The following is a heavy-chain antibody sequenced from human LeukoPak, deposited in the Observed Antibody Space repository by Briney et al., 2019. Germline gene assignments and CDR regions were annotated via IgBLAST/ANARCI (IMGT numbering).Heavy chain of an antibody. CDR2: INPNSGGT. CDR3: ARDSTRGIVGATN. CDR1: GYTFTGYY. V-gene: IGHV1-2*02. D-gene: IGHD1-26*01. J-gene: IGHJ4*02. Sequence: ASVKVSCKASGYTFTGYYMHWVRQAPGQGLEWMGWINPNSGGTNYAQKFQGRVTMTRDTSISTAYMELSRLRSDDTAVYYCARDSTRGIVGATNWGQGTLVTVSS.